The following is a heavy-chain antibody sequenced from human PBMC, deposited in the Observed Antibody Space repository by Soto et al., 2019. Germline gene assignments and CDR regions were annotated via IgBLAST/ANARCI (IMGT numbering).Heavy chain of an antibody. CDR3: ATDLVTATANPGSNDY. J-gene: IGHJ4*02. CDR2: ISGSGGST. V-gene: IGHV3-23*01. CDR1: GFTFSSFA. D-gene: IGHD2-21*02. Sequence: GGSLILSCASSGFTFSSFARSLVRQAPGKGLEWVSAISGSGGSTYYADSVKGRFTISRDNSKNTLYLQMNSLRAEDTAVYYCATDLVTATANPGSNDYWGQGTLVTVSS.